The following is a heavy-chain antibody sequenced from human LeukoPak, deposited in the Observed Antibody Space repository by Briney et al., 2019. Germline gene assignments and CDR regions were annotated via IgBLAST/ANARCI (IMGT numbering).Heavy chain of an antibody. V-gene: IGHV3-23*01. CDR2: ISGSGGST. J-gene: IGHJ6*04. D-gene: IGHD3-10*01. CDR1: GFIFSSHG. CDR3: AKGLLWFGELYSGMDV. Sequence: GGSLRLSCAASGFIFSSHGMSWVRQAPGKGLEWVSAISGSGGSTYYADSVKGRFTISRDNSKNTLYLQMNSLRAEDTAVYYCAKGLLWFGELYSGMDVWGKGTTVTVSS.